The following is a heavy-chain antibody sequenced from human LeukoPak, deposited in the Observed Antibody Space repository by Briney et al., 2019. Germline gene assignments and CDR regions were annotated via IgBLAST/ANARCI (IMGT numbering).Heavy chain of an antibody. CDR2: ISSSSSTI. CDR1: GFTFSSYS. Sequence: GGSLRLSCAASGFTFSSYSMNWVRQAPGKGLEWGSYISSSSSTIYYADSVKGRFTISRDNAKNSLYLQMNSLRAEDTAVYYCARDPPTYYYDSSGETGFDYWGQGTLVTVSS. V-gene: IGHV3-48*04. CDR3: ARDPPTYYYDSSGETGFDY. J-gene: IGHJ4*02. D-gene: IGHD3-22*01.